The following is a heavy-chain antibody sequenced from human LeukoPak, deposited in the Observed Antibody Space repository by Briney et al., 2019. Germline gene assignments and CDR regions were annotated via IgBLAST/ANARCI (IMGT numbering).Heavy chain of an antibody. V-gene: IGHV3-30*04. J-gene: IGHJ4*02. CDR3: ARDRQAAGIFDDY. Sequence: GRSLRLSCAASGFTFSSYAMHWVRQAPAKGREWVPVISYDGSNKYYADSVKGRFTISRDNSKNTLYLQMNSLRAEDTAVYYCARDRQAAGIFDDYWGQGTLVTVSS. D-gene: IGHD6-13*01. CDR2: ISYDGSNK. CDR1: GFTFSSYA.